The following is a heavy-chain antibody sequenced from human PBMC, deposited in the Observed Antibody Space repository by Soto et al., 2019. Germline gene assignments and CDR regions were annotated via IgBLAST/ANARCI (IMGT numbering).Heavy chain of an antibody. Sequence: SETLSLTCTVSGDSLIRSNYYWGWIRQPPGKGLEWIGSIYYSENTYYNPSLKSRVTISLDTSKNQFSLWLSSVTAADTAVYYCVSRTVTTFNAFDIWGQGTMVNVSS. V-gene: IGHV4-39*01. CDR2: IYYSENT. J-gene: IGHJ3*02. CDR1: GDSLIRSNYY. CDR3: VSRTVTTFNAFDI. D-gene: IGHD4-17*01.